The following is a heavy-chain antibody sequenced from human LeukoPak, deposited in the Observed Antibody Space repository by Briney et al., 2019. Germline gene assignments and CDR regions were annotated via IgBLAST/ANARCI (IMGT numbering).Heavy chain of an antibody. CDR3: ARDRGAIDY. CDR2: ISSGSDTI. D-gene: IGHD1-26*01. Sequence: GGSLRLSCAASGFTFSIYAINWVRQAPGKGLEWLSYISSGSDTIYYADSVKGGFTISRDDAKNSLYLQMSSLRVEDTAVYYCARDRGAIDYWGQGTLVTVPS. J-gene: IGHJ4*02. CDR1: GFTFSIYA. V-gene: IGHV3-48*01.